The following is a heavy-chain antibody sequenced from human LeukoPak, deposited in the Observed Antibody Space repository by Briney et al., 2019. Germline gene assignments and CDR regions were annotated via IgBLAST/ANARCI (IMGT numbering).Heavy chain of an antibody. Sequence: ASVKVSCKASGYTFTSYDINWVRQATGQGLEWMGWMNPNSGNTGYAQKFQGRVTMTRNTSISTAYMELSSLRSEDTAVYYCARELYSSSWYDYYYYMDVWGKGTTVTVS. D-gene: IGHD6-13*01. CDR1: GYTFTSYD. CDR3: ARELYSSSWYDYYYYMDV. V-gene: IGHV1-8*01. J-gene: IGHJ6*03. CDR2: MNPNSGNT.